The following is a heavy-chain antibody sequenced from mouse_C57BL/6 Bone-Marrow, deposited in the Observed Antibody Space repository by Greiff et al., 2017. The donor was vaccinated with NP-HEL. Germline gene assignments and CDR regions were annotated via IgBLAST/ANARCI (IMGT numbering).Heavy chain of an antibody. J-gene: IGHJ1*03. Sequence: QVQLKQPGAELVKPGASVKLSCKASGYTFTSYWMHWVKQRPGQGLEWIGMIHPNSGSTNYNEKFKSKATLTVDKSSSTAYMQLSSLTSEDSAVYYCVGSSYWYFDVWGTGTTVTVSS. CDR3: VGSSYWYFDV. V-gene: IGHV1-64*01. CDR1: GYTFTSYW. D-gene: IGHD1-1*01. CDR2: IHPNSGST.